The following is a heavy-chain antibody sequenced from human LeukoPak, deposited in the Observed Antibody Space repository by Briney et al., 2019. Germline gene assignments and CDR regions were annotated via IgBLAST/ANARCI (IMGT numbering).Heavy chain of an antibody. Sequence: ASVKVSCKASGYTFTSYGISWVRQAPGQGLEWMGWISAYNGNTNYAQKLQGRVTMTTDTSTSTAYMELRSLRSDDTAVYYCATLPGGQLWSHYFDYWGQGTLVTVSS. CDR2: ISAYNGNT. V-gene: IGHV1-18*01. CDR3: ATLPGGQLWSHYFDY. D-gene: IGHD5-18*01. J-gene: IGHJ4*02. CDR1: GYTFTSYG.